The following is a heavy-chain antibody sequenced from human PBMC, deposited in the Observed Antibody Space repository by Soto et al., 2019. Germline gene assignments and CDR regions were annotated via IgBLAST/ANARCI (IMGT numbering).Heavy chain of an antibody. D-gene: IGHD6-13*01. CDR3: ASVYSRGQNRYSSSWYGYYGMDV. CDR2: INPNSGGT. V-gene: IGHV1-2*02. J-gene: IGHJ6*02. Sequence: ASVKVSCKASGYTFTGYYMHWVRQAPGQGLEWMGWINPNSGGTNYAQKFQGRVTMTRDTSISSAYMELSRLRSDDTAVYYCASVYSRGQNRYSSSWYGYYGMDVWGQGTTVTVSS. CDR1: GYTFTGYY.